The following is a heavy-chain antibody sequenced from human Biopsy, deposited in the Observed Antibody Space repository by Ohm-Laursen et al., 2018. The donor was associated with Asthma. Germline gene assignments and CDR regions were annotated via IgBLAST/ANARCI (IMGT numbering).Heavy chain of an antibody. D-gene: IGHD3-3*01. CDR2: MSFDGGQT. CDR3: AKERYYDFWSGYPI. V-gene: IGHV3-30*18. CDR1: GFVFRSHA. J-gene: IGHJ3*02. Sequence: SLRLSCAASGFVFRSHAMHWVRQAPGKGLEWMAVMSFDGGQTYYADSVKGRFTISRDNSKNTLYLQMNSLRAEDTAVYYCAKERYYDFWSGYPIGGQGTMVTVSS.